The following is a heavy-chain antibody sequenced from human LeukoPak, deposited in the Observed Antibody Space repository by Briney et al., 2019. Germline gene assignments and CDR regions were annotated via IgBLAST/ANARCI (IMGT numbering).Heavy chain of an antibody. V-gene: IGHV3-73*01. D-gene: IGHD2-21*02. CDR3: TRCGGDCLWQDY. CDR1: GFTFSGSA. CDR2: IRSKANSYAT. Sequence: GGSLRLSCAASGFTFSGSAMHWVRQASGKGLEWVGRIRSKANSYATAYAASVKGRFTISRDDSKSTAYLQMNSLKTDDTAVYYCTRCGGDCLWQDYWGQGTLVTVSS. J-gene: IGHJ4*02.